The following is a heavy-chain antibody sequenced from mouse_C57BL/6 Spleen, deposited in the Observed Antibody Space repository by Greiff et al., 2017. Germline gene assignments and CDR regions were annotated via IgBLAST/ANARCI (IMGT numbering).Heavy chain of an antibody. J-gene: IGHJ4*01. CDR1: GFSFTSYG. CDR2: IWGDGST. D-gene: IGHD2-3*01. CDR3: AKSGGYWDYYAMDY. V-gene: IGHV2-3*01. Sequence: VKLQESGPGLVAPSQSLSVTCTVSGFSFTSYGVSWVRQPPGKGLEWLGVIWGDGSTNYHSALISRLGISKDNSKSQVFLKLNSLQTDDTATYYCAKSGGYWDYYAMDYWGQGTSVTVSS.